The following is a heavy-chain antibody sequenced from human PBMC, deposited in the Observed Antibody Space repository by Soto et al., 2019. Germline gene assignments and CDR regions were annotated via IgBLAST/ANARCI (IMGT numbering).Heavy chain of an antibody. CDR2: IIPIFGTA. CDR1: GGTFSSYA. D-gene: IGHD3-10*01. J-gene: IGHJ5*02. Sequence: QVQLVQSGAEVKKPGSSVKVSCKASGGTFSSYAISWVRQAPGQGLEWMGGIIPIFGTAKYAQKVQGRVPITAEESTSTANMELSSLRSEDTAVYCCGGGEGELLCFGELLGGWFDPWGQGTLVTVSS. CDR3: GGGEGELLCFGELLGGWFDP. V-gene: IGHV1-69*01.